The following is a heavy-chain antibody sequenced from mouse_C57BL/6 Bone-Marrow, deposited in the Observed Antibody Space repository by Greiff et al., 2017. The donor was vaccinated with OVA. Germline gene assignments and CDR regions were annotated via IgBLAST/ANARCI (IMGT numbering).Heavy chain of an antibody. J-gene: IGHJ2*01. CDR3: ARKRSAYFDY. Sequence: VKPGASVKMSCKASGYTFTSYWITWVKQRPGQGLEWIGDIYPGSGSTNYNEKFKSKATLTVDTSSSTAYMQLSSLTSEDSAVYYCARKRSAYFDYWGQGTTLTVSS. CDR2: IYPGSGST. D-gene: IGHD1-1*01. V-gene: IGHV1-55*01. CDR1: GYTFTSYW.